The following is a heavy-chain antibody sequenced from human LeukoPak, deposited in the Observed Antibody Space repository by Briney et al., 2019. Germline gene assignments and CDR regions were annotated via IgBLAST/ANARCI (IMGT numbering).Heavy chain of an antibody. CDR3: TRRSVVHDAFDI. V-gene: IGHV3-49*04. Sequence: GGSLRLSCTASGFTFGDYAMSWVRQAPGKGLEWVGFIRSKAYGGTTEYAASVKGRFTISRDDSKSIAYLQMNSLKTEDTAVYYCTRRSVVHDAFDIWGQGTMVTVSS. D-gene: IGHD2-15*01. J-gene: IGHJ3*02. CDR1: GFTFGDYA. CDR2: IRSKAYGGTT.